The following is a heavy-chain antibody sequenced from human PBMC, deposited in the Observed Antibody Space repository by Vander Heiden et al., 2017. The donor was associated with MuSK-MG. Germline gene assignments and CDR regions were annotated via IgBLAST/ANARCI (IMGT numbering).Heavy chain of an antibody. CDR3: AKDRSFGSDHYYYGMDV. CDR2: ISGSTYDR. Sequence: EEQLLESGGDFIPPGGSLRLSCSASGFTFSSFALPWVPQTPGKGLEWVSGISGSTYDRYYSDSVKGRFTISRDNSKNTLYLQMNSLRAEETAVYYCAKDRSFGSDHYYYGMDVWGQGTTVTVS. CDR1: GFTFSSFA. D-gene: IGHD2-15*01. V-gene: IGHV3-23*01. J-gene: IGHJ6*02.